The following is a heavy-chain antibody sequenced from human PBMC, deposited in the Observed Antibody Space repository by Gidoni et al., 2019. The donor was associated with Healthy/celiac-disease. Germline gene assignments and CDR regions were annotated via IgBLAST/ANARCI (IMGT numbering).Heavy chain of an antibody. CDR2: IIGSGGST. D-gene: IGHD5-12*01. Sequence: EVQLLESGGGLVQPGGSLGLSCAASGFTFRRYAMSWVRQAPGKGLEWFAAIIGSGGSTYYADSLKGRFTISRDNSKNTLYLQMNSLRAEDTAVYYCAKDLQVGDGYNCYYYYGMDVWGQGTTVTVSS. V-gene: IGHV3-23*01. CDR3: AKDLQVGDGYNCYYYYGMDV. CDR1: GFTFRRYA. J-gene: IGHJ6*02.